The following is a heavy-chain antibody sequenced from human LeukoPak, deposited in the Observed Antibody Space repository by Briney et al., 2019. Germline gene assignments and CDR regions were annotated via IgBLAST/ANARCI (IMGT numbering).Heavy chain of an antibody. Sequence: GGSLRLSCAASGFTFSSYAMSWVRQAPGKGLEWVSAISGSGGSTYYANSVKGRFTISRDNSKNTLYLQMSSLRAEDTALYYCARPLYGDFAKYFQRWGQDTLVTVSS. V-gene: IGHV3-23*01. CDR3: ARPLYGDFAKYFQR. J-gene: IGHJ1*01. D-gene: IGHD4-17*01. CDR2: ISGSGGST. CDR1: GFTFSSYA.